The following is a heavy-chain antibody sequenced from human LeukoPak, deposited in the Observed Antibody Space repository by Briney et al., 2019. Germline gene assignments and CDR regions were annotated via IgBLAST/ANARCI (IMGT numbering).Heavy chain of an antibody. CDR1: GGSFSGYY. V-gene: IGHV4-34*01. Sequence: IPSETLSLTCAVYGGSFSGYYWSWIRQPPGKGLEWIGEINHSGSTNYNPSLKSRATISVDTSKNQFSLKLSSVTAADTAVYYCARGNGDYQYYFDYWGQGTLVTVSS. D-gene: IGHD4-17*01. CDR3: ARGNGDYQYYFDY. CDR2: INHSGST. J-gene: IGHJ4*02.